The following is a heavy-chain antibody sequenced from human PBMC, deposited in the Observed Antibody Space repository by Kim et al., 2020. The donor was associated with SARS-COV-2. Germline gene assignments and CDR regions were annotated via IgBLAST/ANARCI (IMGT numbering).Heavy chain of an antibody. V-gene: IGHV4-34*01. Sequence: SETLSLTCAVYGGSFSGYYWSWIRQPPGKGLEWIGEINHSGSTNYNPSLKSRVTISVDTSKNQFSLKLSSVTAADTAVYYCARGRWRDYVWGSYPHDAFDIWGQGTMVTVSS. CDR1: GGSFSGYY. CDR3: ARGRWRDYVWGSYPHDAFDI. D-gene: IGHD3-16*02. CDR2: INHSGST. J-gene: IGHJ3*02.